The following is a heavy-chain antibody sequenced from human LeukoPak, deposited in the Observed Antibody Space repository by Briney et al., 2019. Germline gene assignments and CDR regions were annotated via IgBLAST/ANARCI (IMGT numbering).Heavy chain of an antibody. J-gene: IGHJ6*02. V-gene: IGHV4-34*01. CDR3: ARAGRFPRLGMDV. CDR1: GGSLSDYY. Sequence: PSETLSLTCAVYGGSLSDYYWNWLRQPPGKGLEWIGEINHGGSTNYNPSLKGRVTISVDTSKNQFSLRLFSVTAADTAVYYCARAGRFPRLGMDVWGQGTTVTVSS. CDR2: INHGGST. D-gene: IGHD3-3*01.